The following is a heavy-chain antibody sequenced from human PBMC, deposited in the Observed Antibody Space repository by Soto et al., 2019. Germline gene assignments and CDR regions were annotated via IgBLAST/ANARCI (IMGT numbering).Heavy chain of an antibody. CDR2: ISYSGNT. Sequence: SETLSLTCTVSGGSISNFYWSWIRQPPGKGLEWIGYISYSGNTNYNPSLKSRVSISVDTSKNQLSLNLTSVTAADTAVYYCARAPMVLSRSYFYSWGQGXPVTVHS. V-gene: IGHV4-59*01. CDR1: GGSISNFY. J-gene: IGHJ4*02. D-gene: IGHD2-8*01. CDR3: ARAPMVLSRSYFYS.